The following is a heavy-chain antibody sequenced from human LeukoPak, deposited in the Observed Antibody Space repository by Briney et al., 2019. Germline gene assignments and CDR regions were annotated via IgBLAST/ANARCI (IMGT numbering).Heavy chain of an antibody. D-gene: IGHD3-9*01. CDR3: ARVAGGRYYDILTAYYGWFDP. V-gene: IGHV1-18*01. J-gene: IGHJ5*02. CDR2: ISAFNGNT. Sequence: ASVKVSCKSSGYTFTSYGITWVRQAPGQGLEWMGWISAFNGNTNYAQKLQGRVTMTTDISTSTAYMELRSLRSGDTAVYYCARVAGGRYYDILTAYYGWFDPWGQGTLVTVSS. CDR1: GYTFTSYG.